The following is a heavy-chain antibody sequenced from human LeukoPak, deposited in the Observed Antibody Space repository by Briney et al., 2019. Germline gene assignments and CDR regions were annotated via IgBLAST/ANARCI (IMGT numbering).Heavy chain of an antibody. D-gene: IGHD3-22*01. V-gene: IGHV4-59*12. J-gene: IGHJ3*01. Sequence: SETLSLTCTISGGSINNYYWSWIWQRPGKGMGWIGYIYYGGSTNYTPSLKSRLTTSVDTSKNQLSLKLNSVTASDTAVYYCARDPAYYYDTTAYAFDLWGQGTMVTVSS. CDR3: ARDPAYYYDTTAYAFDL. CDR2: IYYGGST. CDR1: GGSINNYY.